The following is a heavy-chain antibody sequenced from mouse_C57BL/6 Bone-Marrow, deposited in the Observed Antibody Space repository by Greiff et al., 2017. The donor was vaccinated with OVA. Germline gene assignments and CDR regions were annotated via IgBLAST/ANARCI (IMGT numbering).Heavy chain of an antibody. D-gene: IGHD1-1*01. J-gene: IGHJ4*01. CDR3: ARGNFGSSFYAMDY. CDR2: IDPANDNT. Sequence: VQLQQSVAELVRPGASVKLSCTASGFYIKNTYMHWVKQRPEQGLEWIGRIDPANDNTKYAPQFQGKATMTADPSSHTAYLQQSRLSSEDTAVYCGARGNFGSSFYAMDYWGQGTSVTVSS. V-gene: IGHV14-3*01. CDR1: GFYIKNTY.